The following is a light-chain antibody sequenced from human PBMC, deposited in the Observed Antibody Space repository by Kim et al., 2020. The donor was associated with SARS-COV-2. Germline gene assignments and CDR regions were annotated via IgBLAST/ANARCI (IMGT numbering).Light chain of an antibody. CDR1: TSNIGSNY. CDR3: AVWDDSLSAWV. V-gene: IGLV1-47*01. Sequence: QSVLTQPPSASGTPGQRVTISCSGSTSNIGSNYVYWYQHIPGTAPQVLLYRDSQRPSGVPDRFSGSKSGTSASLAVSGLRSEDQADYYCAVWDDSLSAWVFGGGTQLTVL. J-gene: IGLJ3*02. CDR2: RDS.